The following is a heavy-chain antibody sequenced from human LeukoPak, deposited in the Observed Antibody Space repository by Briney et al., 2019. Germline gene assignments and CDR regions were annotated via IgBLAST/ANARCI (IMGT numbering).Heavy chain of an antibody. CDR3: AREGYCSGGSCEY. CDR2: IYSGGST. J-gene: IGHJ4*02. CDR1: GSTFSSSV. D-gene: IGHD2-15*01. V-gene: IGHV3-53*01. Sequence: GRSLRLSCAASGSTFSSSVMHWVRQAPGKGLEWVSVIYSGGSTYYADSVKGRFTISRDNSKNTLYLQMNSLRAEDTAVYYCAREGYCSGGSCEYWGQGTLVTVSS.